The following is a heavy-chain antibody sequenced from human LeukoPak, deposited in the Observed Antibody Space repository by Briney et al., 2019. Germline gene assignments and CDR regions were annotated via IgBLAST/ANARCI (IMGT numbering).Heavy chain of an antibody. V-gene: IGHV4-59*12. Sequence: PSETLSLTCTVSGGSISNYFWSWIRQSPGKGLEWIGYVYYTGSTYYNPSLKSRVTISVDRSKNQFSLKLSSVTAADTAVYYCATTVILFRAFDIWGQGAMVTVSS. J-gene: IGHJ3*02. CDR1: GGSISNYF. D-gene: IGHD4-17*01. CDR3: ATTVILFRAFDI. CDR2: VYYTGST.